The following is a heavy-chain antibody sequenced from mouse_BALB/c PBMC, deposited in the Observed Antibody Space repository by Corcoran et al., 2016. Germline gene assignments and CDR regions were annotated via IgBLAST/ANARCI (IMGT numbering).Heavy chain of an antibody. CDR1: VYTFTDYV. CDR3: ARWGYAFAY. Sequence: QVQLQQSGPELVKPGASVKMSCKAAVYTFTDYVISWVKQRTGQGLEWIGEIYPGSGSTYYNEKFKDKATLTADKSSNTAYMQLSSLTSEDSAVYFCARWGYAFAYWGQGTLVTVSA. CDR2: IYPGSGST. J-gene: IGHJ3*01. V-gene: IGHV1-81*01. D-gene: IGHD2-14*01.